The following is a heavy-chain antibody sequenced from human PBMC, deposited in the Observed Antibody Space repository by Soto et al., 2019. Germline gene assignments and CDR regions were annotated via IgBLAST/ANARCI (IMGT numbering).Heavy chain of an antibody. D-gene: IGHD6-6*01. CDR3: ASKGAARRRPYKFDY. Sequence: QVQLQQWGAGLLKPSETLSLTCAVYGGSFSGYYWSWIRQPPGKGLAWIGEINHSGSTNYNPSLKSRVTISVDTSKNQFSLKLSSVTDADTYVYYCASKGAARRRPYKFDYWGQGTLVTVST. J-gene: IGHJ4*02. CDR1: GGSFSGYY. CDR2: INHSGST. V-gene: IGHV4-34*01.